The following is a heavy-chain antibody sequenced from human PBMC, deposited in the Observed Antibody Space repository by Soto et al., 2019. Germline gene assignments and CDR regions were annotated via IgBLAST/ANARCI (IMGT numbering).Heavy chain of an antibody. Sequence: PGGSLRLSCAASGFSFSTYNMNWVRQAPGKGLEWVSSIDASSTHIYYADSVKGRFTISRDNGKSSLYLQMDSLRAEDTALYYCVRQQYDFLVDPWGQGTLGTVSS. CDR2: IDASSTHI. CDR1: GFSFSTYN. J-gene: IGHJ5*02. CDR3: VRQQYDFLVDP. D-gene: IGHD3-16*01. V-gene: IGHV3-21*01.